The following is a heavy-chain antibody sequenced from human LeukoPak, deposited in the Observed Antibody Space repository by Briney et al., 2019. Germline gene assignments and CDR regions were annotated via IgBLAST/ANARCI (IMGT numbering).Heavy chain of an antibody. CDR3: ARGGIAAFHFDY. V-gene: IGHV4-59*01. CDR1: GGSISTYY. J-gene: IGHJ4*02. CDR2: IYYSGSN. D-gene: IGHD6-13*01. Sequence: SETLSLTCTVSGGSISTYYWSWIRQPPGKGLEWIGYIYYSGSNNYNPSLKSRVTMSVDTSKHQFSLKLSSVTAADAAVYYCARGGIAAFHFDYWGQGTLVTVSS.